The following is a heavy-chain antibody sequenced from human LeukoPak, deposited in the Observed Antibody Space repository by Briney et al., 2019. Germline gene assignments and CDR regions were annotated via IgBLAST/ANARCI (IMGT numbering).Heavy chain of an antibody. CDR3: ARDWGGYCSSTSCSRAFDI. Sequence: ASVKVSCKASGYTFTSYDINWVRQAPGQGLEWMGWISAYNGNTNYAQKLQGRVTMTTDTSTSTAYMELRSLRSDDTAVYYCARDWGGYCSSTSCSRAFDIWGQGTMVTVSS. J-gene: IGHJ3*02. D-gene: IGHD2-2*01. CDR2: ISAYNGNT. CDR1: GYTFTSYD. V-gene: IGHV1-18*01.